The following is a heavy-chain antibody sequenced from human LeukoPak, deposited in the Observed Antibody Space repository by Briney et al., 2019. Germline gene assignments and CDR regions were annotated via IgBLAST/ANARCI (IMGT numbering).Heavy chain of an antibody. CDR3: ARIQTTVTNLYYYYYGMDV. J-gene: IGHJ6*04. V-gene: IGHV4-34*01. D-gene: IGHD4-17*01. Sequence: SETLSLTCAVYGGSLSGYYWSWIRQPPGKGLEWIGEINHSGSTNYNPSLKSRVTISVDTSKNQFSLKLSSVTAADTAVYYCARIQTTVTNLYYYYYGMDVWGKGTTVTVSS. CDR1: GGSLSGYY. CDR2: INHSGST.